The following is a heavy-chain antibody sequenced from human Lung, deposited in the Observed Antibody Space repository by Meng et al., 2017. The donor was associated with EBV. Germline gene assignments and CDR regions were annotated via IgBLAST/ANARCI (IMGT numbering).Heavy chain of an antibody. CDR3: ARGGQVRFSQWLAVHKSWGFDY. Sequence: VQLTDVGAGPLNPSGPLSLACHVYGWSVRGYYWSWIRQPPRKGLEWIGEINHSGSTNYNPSLKSRVTISVDTSKNQFSLKLSSVTAADTAVYYCARGGQVRFSQWLAVHKSWGFDYWGQGTLVTVSS. CDR2: INHSGST. J-gene: IGHJ4*02. CDR1: GWSVRGYY. V-gene: IGHV4-34*01. D-gene: IGHD6-19*01.